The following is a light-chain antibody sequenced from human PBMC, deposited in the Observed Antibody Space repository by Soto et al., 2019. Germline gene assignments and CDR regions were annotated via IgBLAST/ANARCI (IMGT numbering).Light chain of an antibody. CDR2: FAS. Sequence: EIVMTQSPGTLSVSPGERVTLSCRANRNIISNLAWYQQKPGQAPRLLIFFASTRATGVPDRFSGSGSGTDFTLTISSLQSADFGVYYCQQYYTWPRGTFGQGNKVEIK. V-gene: IGKV3-15*01. CDR1: RNIISN. CDR3: QQYYTWPRGT. J-gene: IGKJ1*01.